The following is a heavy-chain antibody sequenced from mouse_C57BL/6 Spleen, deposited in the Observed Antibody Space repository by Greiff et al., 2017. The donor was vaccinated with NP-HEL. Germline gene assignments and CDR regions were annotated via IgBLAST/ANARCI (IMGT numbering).Heavy chain of an antibody. CDR2: ILPGSGST. V-gene: IGHV1-9*01. CDR3: ARKGFLGNPYYYAMDY. CDR1: GYTFTGYW. D-gene: IGHD2-1*01. J-gene: IGHJ4*01. Sequence: VKLVESGAELMKPGASVKLSCKATGYTFTGYWIEWVKQRPGHGLEWIGEILPGSGSTNYNEKFKGKATFTADTSSNTAYMQLSSLTTEDSAIYYCARKGFLGNPYYYAMDYWGQGTSVTVSS.